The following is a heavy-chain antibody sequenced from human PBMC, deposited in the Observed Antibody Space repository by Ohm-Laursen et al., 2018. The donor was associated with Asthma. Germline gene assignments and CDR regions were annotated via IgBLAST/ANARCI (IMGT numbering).Heavy chain of an antibody. D-gene: IGHD4-17*01. J-gene: IGHJ4*02. CDR3: ARGPPERGDYIYYFDY. V-gene: IGHV3-21*01. CDR2: ISSSSSFI. Sequence: SLRLSCSASGCTFSRYSIHWVRQAPGKGLEWVSSISSSSSFIYYADSVKGRFTISRDNAKNSLYLQMNSLRAEDTAVYYCARGPPERGDYIYYFDYWGQGTLVTVSS. CDR1: GCTFSRYS.